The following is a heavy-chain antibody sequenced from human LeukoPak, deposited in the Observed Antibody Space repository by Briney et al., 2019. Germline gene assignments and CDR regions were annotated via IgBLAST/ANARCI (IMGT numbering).Heavy chain of an antibody. CDR1: GGSISSSSYY. J-gene: IGHJ4*02. CDR3: ARQTPYLYFDY. CDR2: IYYSGTT. Sequence: TETLSLTCTVSGGSISSSSYYWGWIRQPPGKWLELIGNIYYSGTTYHNPSLTSPVIISVDTSKNQFSLKLSAVTAADTAVYYCARQTPYLYFDYWGQGTLVTVSS. V-gene: IGHV4-39*01. D-gene: IGHD2-15*01.